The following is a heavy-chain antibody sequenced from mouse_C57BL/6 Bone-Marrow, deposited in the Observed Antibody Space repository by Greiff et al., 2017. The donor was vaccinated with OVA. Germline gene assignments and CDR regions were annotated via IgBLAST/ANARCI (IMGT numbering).Heavy chain of an antibody. J-gene: IGHJ4*01. Sequence: EVKVEESGPGLVKPSQSLSLTCSVTGYSITSGYYWNWIRQFPGNKLEWMGYISYDGSNNYNPSLKNRISITRDTSKNQFFLKLNSVTTEDTATYYCARKELRGDYWGQGTSVTVSS. V-gene: IGHV3-6*01. D-gene: IGHD1-1*01. CDR1: GYSITSGYY. CDR3: ARKELRGDY. CDR2: ISYDGSN.